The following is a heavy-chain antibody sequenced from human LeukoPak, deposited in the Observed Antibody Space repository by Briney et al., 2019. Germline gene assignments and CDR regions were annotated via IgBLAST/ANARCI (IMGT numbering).Heavy chain of an antibody. CDR2: IYYSGST. CDR3: ARLAYDGDYVNY. CDR1: GGSISSYY. V-gene: IGHV4-59*04. D-gene: IGHD4-17*01. Sequence: ASETLSLTCTVSGGSISSYYWSWIRQPPGKGLEWIGYIYYSGSTYYNPSLKSRVTISVDTSKNQFSLKLSSVTAADMAVFYCARLAYDGDYVNYWGQGTLATVSS. J-gene: IGHJ4*02.